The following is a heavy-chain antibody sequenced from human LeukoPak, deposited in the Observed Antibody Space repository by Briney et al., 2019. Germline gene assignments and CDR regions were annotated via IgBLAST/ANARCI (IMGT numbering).Heavy chain of an antibody. Sequence: SVKVSCKASGSTFSSYAISWVRQAPGQGLEWRGRIIPILGIANYAQKLQGRVTITADKSTSTAYMELSSLRSEDTAVYFCARGGCGSCYRPSDAFDIWGQGTMVTVSS. CDR1: GSTFSSYA. CDR2: IIPILGIA. D-gene: IGHD2-15*01. V-gene: IGHV1-69*04. J-gene: IGHJ3*02. CDR3: ARGGCGSCYRPSDAFDI.